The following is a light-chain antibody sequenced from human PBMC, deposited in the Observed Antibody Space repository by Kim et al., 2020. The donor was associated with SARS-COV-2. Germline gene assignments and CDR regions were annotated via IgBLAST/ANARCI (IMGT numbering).Light chain of an antibody. Sequence: ALGQTVRITCQGDRLSSYYASWYQQKPGQAPVLVIYGKNNRPSGIPDRFSGSSSGNTASLTITGAQAEDEADYYCNSRDSSGNHSLFGGGTQLTVL. V-gene: IGLV3-19*01. J-gene: IGLJ2*01. CDR1: RLSSYY. CDR2: GKN. CDR3: NSRDSSGNHSL.